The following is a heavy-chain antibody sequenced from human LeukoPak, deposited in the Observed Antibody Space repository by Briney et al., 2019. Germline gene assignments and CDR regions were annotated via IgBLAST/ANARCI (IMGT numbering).Heavy chain of an antibody. J-gene: IGHJ4*02. CDR3: AGDGKLAAQADY. CDR1: GFTFSSSA. Sequence: GGPLRLSCAASGFTFSSSAMSWVRRAQGKGRQWVSGTSGSGGSPFYADSLKGRFTISRDNAKNSLYLQMNSLRAGDTAVYYCAGDGKLAAQADYWGQGTLVTVSS. CDR2: TSGSGGSP. D-gene: IGHD6-6*01. V-gene: IGHV3-23*01.